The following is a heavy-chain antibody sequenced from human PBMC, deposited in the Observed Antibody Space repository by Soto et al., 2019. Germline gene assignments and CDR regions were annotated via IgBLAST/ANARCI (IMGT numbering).Heavy chain of an antibody. CDR1: GYTFTSYD. CDR3: ARGRWLRLPLYYYYYYMDV. Sequence: QVQLVQSGAEVKKPGASVKVSCKASGYTFTSYDINWVRQATGQGLEWMGWMNPNSGNTGYAQKFQGRVTMTRNTSISTAYMELSSLRSEDTAVYYCARGRWLRLPLYYYYYYMDVWGKGTTVTVSS. V-gene: IGHV1-8*01. J-gene: IGHJ6*03. D-gene: IGHD5-12*01. CDR2: MNPNSGNT.